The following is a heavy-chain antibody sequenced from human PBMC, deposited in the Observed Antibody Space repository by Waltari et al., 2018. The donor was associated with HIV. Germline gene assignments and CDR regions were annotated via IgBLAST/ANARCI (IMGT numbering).Heavy chain of an antibody. J-gene: IGHJ4*02. CDR1: GFTFSSYE. Sequence: EVQLVESGGGLVQPGGSLRLSCSASGFTFSSYEMNWVRQAPGKGLEWFSYISRTGTTKFYADSVRGRFTISRDNAKNSLFLQMNSLRAEDTAIYYCARDKYYYDSSVVHPLDSWGQGTLVTVSS. D-gene: IGHD3-22*01. V-gene: IGHV3-48*03. CDR2: ISRTGTTK. CDR3: ARDKYYYDSSVVHPLDS.